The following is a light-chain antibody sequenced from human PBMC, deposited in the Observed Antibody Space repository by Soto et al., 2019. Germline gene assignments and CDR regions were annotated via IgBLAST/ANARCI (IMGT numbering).Light chain of an antibody. J-gene: IGKJ1*01. CDR1: QSISSW. V-gene: IGKV1-5*01. CDR2: DGS. Sequence: DIEMTQSRARLYTSVVDGVSITCRASQSISSWLAWYQQKPGKAPKRLIYDGSSLESGVPSGFCCSGSGRESSLIFSSRLPAEPASHYMRQHNSYSGKFGQGTKVDI. CDR3: RQHNSYSGK.